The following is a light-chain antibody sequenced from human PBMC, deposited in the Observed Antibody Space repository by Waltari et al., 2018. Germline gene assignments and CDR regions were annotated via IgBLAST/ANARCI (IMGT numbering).Light chain of an antibody. V-gene: IGKV3-15*01. Sequence: EIVMTQSPATLSVSPGERATLSCRASQSVSSNLAWYQQKPGQAPRLLIYGASTRATGIPARFSGSGSGTEFTLTISSLQSEDFAVYYCQQYNNWPVTFGPVTKVDIK. CDR2: GAS. CDR3: QQYNNWPVT. CDR1: QSVSSN. J-gene: IGKJ3*01.